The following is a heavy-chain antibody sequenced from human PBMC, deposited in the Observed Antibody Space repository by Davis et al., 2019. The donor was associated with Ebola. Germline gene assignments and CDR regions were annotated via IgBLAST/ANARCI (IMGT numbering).Heavy chain of an antibody. V-gene: IGHV1-69*06. CDR1: GGTFSSYA. J-gene: IGHJ4*02. Sequence: SVKVSCKASGGTFSSYAISWVRQAPGQGLEWMGRIIPIFGTTNYAQKFQGRVTMTADRTTNTVYMELSSLTSEDTAVYYCARMVGSSGGRTYGDDYWGQGSVVTVSS. D-gene: IGHD2-15*01. CDR2: IIPIFGTT. CDR3: ARMVGSSGGRTYGDDY.